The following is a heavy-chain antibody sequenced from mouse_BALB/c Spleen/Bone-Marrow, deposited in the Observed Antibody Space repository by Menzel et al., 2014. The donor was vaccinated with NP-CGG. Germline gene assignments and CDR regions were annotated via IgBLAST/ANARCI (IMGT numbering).Heavy chain of an antibody. D-gene: IGHD2-3*01. V-gene: IGHV4-1*02. Sequence: EVKLQESGGGLVQPGGSLKLSCAASGFDFSRYWMSWVRQAPGKGLEWIGEINPGSNTINYTPSLKDKFIISRDNAKNTLHLQMSKVRSEDTALYYCARLGYYGWFAYWGQGTLVTVSA. CDR3: ARLGYYGWFAY. J-gene: IGHJ3*01. CDR1: GFDFSRYW. CDR2: INPGSNTI.